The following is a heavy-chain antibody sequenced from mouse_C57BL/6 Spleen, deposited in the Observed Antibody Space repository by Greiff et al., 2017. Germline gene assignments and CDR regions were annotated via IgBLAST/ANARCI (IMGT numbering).Heavy chain of an antibody. CDR1: GYTFTSYW. J-gene: IGHJ2*01. V-gene: IGHV1-50*01. CDR3: AREWVRRGFYLCY. CDR2: IDPSDSYT. Sequence: QVQLQQPGAELVMPGASVKLSCKASGYTFTSYWMHWVKQRPGQGLEWIGEIDPSDSYTNYNQKFKGKATLTVDTSSSTAYMQLSSLTSEDSAVYYCAREWVRRGFYLCYWGQGTTLTVSS. D-gene: IGHD2-2*01.